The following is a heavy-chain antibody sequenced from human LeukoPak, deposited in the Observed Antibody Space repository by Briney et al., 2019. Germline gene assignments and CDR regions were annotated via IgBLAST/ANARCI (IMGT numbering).Heavy chain of an antibody. CDR2: VFIDGRI. CDR3: ARNAAFPDYYIDV. CDR1: DDSIKRYY. V-gene: IGHV4-4*07. Sequence: SETLSLTCTVSDDSIKRYYWSWIRRPAGKGLEWIGHVFIDGRIKYNASLQSRVSISIDTSKNQFYLKLTSMTGADTAVYYCARNAAFPDYYIDVWGKGTTVTVYS. D-gene: IGHD2-2*01. J-gene: IGHJ6*03.